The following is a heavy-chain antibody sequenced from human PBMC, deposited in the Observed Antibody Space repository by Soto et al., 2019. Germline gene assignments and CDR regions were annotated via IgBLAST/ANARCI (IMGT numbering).Heavy chain of an antibody. CDR1: GFTVDDYA. J-gene: IGHJ6*03. V-gene: IGHV3-9*01. CDR3: AKDRLTTPYYYMDV. Sequence: GGSLRLSCAASGFTVDDYAMHWVRQAPGKGLEWVSGISWNSGSIGYADSVKGRFTISRDNAKNSLYLQMNSLRAEDTALYYCAKDRLTTPYYYMDVWGKGTTVTVSS. CDR2: ISWNSGSI. D-gene: IGHD4-17*01.